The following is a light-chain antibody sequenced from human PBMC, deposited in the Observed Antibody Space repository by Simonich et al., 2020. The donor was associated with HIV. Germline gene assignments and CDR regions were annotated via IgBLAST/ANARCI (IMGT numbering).Light chain of an antibody. V-gene: IGKV1-NL1*01. J-gene: IGKJ1*01. CDR1: QGISTS. CDR2: AAS. CDR3: QKYNIASWT. Sequence: DIQMTQSPSSLSASVRDRVTITCRANQGISTSLDWYQQKPGKAPKLLLYAASRLESGVPSRFSGSGSATEYTLTISNLQPEDFATYYCQKYNIASWTFGQGTKVEIK.